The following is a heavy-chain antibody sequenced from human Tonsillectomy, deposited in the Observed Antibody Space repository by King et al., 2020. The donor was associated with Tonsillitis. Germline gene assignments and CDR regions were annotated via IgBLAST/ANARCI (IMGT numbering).Heavy chain of an antibody. J-gene: IGHJ4*02. Sequence: VQLVESGGGVVQPGRSLRLSCTGSGFTFMNYELHWVRQAPGKGLEWVAVISQDGRTTFYTEAVEGRSIISRDNSKNTLYLQVNTLTTADTAIYYCVLFLSSGGFSSYYWGEGTLVTVSS. CDR1: GFTFMNYE. V-gene: IGHV3-30*19. CDR3: VLFLSSGGFSSYY. D-gene: IGHD2-15*01. CDR2: ISQDGRTT.